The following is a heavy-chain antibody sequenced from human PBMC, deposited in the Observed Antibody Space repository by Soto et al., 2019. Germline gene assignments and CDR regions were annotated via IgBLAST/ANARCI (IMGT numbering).Heavy chain of an antibody. V-gene: IGHV4-31*03. CDR1: GGSISSGGYY. CDR2: IYYSGST. D-gene: IGHD3-9*01. Sequence: PSETLSLTCTVSGGSISSGGYYWSWIRQHPGKGLEWIGYIYYSGSTYYNPSLKSRVTISVDTSKDQFSLKLSSVTAADTAVYYCASHYDILTGYYYFDYWGQGTLVTVSS. J-gene: IGHJ4*02. CDR3: ASHYDILTGYYYFDY.